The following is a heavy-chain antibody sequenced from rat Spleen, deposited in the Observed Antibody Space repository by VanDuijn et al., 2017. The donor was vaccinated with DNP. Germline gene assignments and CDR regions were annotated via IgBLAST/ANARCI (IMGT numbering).Heavy chain of an antibody. J-gene: IGHJ2*01. CDR1: GFTFNNYW. D-gene: IGHD3-1*01. CDR3: TNPLLK. CDR2: ITNTGGST. Sequence: EVQLVESGGGLVQPGRSLKLSCVASGFTFNNYWMTWIRQAPGKGLEWVASITNTGGSTYYPDSVKGRFTISRDNAENTVYLQMTSLRSEDTATYYCTNPLLKWGQGVMVTVSS. V-gene: IGHV5-31*01.